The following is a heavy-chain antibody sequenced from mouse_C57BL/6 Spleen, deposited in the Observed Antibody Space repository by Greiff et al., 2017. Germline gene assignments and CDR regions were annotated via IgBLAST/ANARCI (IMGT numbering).Heavy chain of an antibody. CDR2: IDPENGDT. CDR1: GFNIKDDY. CDR3: TPGGLRYFDV. D-gene: IGHD3-1*01. J-gene: IGHJ1*03. V-gene: IGHV14-4*01. Sequence: VQLKQSGAELVRPGASVKLSCTASGFNIKDDYMHWVKQRPEQGLEWIGWIDPENGDTEYASKFQGKATITADTSSNTAYLQLSSLTSEDTAGYYCTPGGLRYFDVWGTGTTVTVAS.